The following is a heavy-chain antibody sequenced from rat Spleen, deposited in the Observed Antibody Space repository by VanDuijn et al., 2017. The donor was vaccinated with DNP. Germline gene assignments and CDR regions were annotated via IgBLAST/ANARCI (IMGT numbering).Heavy chain of an antibody. Sequence: EVQLVESGGGLVQPGRSLKLSCAALGFTFSDYYMAWVRHAPKKGLEWVATISYDDYRTYYRDSVKGRFTISRDTAKSTLYLQMDSLRSEDTATYYCARDNYGTYGAMDAWGQGTSVTVSS. CDR2: ISYDDYRT. CDR1: GFTFSDYY. CDR3: ARDNYGTYGAMDA. V-gene: IGHV5-7*01. D-gene: IGHD1-3*01. J-gene: IGHJ4*01.